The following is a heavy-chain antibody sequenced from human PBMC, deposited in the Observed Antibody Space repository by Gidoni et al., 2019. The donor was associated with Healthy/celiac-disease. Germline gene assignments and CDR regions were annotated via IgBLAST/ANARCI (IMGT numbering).Heavy chain of an antibody. V-gene: IGHV1-8*01. CDR2: VNPKTGNT. CDR3: ARAGGDYYDTGGYPH. D-gene: IGHD3-22*01. CDR1: GITFPIYD. J-gene: IGHJ4*02. Sequence: QLQLVQSGAEIKKPGASVKVSCKTSGITFPIYDINWVRQATGKGLEWMGWVNPKTGNTGYAQRFQGRVTMTRNTSISTAYMELSSLRSEDTAIYYCARAGGDYYDTGGYPHWGQGTLVTVSS.